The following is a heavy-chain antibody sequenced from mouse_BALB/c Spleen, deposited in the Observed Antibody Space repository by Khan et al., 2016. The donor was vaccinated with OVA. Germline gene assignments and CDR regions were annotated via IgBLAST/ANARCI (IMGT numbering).Heavy chain of an antibody. CDR1: GYSITSGYA. J-gene: IGHJ2*01. D-gene: IGHD1-1*01. CDR2: ISYSGVT. Sequence: EVQLQQSGPGLVKPSQSLSLTCTVTGYSITSGYAWNWIRQFPGNKLEWMGYISYSGVTSYTPSLTSRISITRDTSKNQFFLQLNSLTTEDTATYYGARGNYCGECGSYWGQGTTLTVSS. CDR3: ARGNYCGECGSY. V-gene: IGHV3-2*02.